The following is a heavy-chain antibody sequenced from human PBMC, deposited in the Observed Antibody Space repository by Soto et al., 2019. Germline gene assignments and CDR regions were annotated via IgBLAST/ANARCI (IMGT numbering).Heavy chain of an antibody. CDR2: VNHSGST. D-gene: IGHD2-15*01. CDR1: GGSFSDYY. V-gene: IGHV4-34*01. J-gene: IGHJ3*02. CDR3: ARLSYGYCSGGSCYDI. Sequence: ETLSLTCAVYGGSFSDYYWSWIRQPPGKGLQWIGEVNHSGSTNYNPSLKSRVTISLDTSKNQFSLKLSSVTAADTAVYYCARLSYGYCSGGSCYDIWGQGTMV.